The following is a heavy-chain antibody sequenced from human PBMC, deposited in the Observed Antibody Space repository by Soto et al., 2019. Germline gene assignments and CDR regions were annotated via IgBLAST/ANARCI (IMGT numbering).Heavy chain of an antibody. Sequence: QVKLQESGPGLVKPSQTLSLTCTVSGGSISCGGYYWSWIRQHQGKDLEWIGYIYYSGSTYYNPSLKSRVTISVDTSKNQFSLKLSSVTAADTAVYYCARVIAAAGIYYFDYWGQGTLVTVSS. V-gene: IGHV4-31*03. J-gene: IGHJ4*02. CDR3: ARVIAAAGIYYFDY. CDR2: IYYSGST. D-gene: IGHD6-13*01. CDR1: GGSISCGGYY.